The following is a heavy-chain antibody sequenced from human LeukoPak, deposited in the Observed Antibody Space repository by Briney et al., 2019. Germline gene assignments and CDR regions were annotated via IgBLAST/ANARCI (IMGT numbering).Heavy chain of an antibody. V-gene: IGHV4-39*07. CDR3: AGLVRGIYDYFDY. CDR1: GGSVSSSSYY. Sequence: PSETLSLTCTVSGGSVSSSSYYWGWIRQPPGKGLEWIGSIYYSGSTYYNPSLKSRVSISVDTSKNQFSLKLNSLTAADTAVYYCAGLVRGIYDYFDYWGQGTLVTVSS. J-gene: IGHJ4*02. D-gene: IGHD3-10*01. CDR2: IYYSGST.